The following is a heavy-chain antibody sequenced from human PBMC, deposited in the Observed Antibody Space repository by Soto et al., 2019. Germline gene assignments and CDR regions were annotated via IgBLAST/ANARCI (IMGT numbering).Heavy chain of an antibody. CDR2: INSDGSST. CDR1: GFTFSSYW. J-gene: IGHJ4*02. D-gene: IGHD3-22*01. Sequence: EVQLVESGGGLVQPGGSLRLSCAASGFTFSSYWMHWVRQAPGKGLVWVSRINSDGSSTSYADSVKGRFTISRDNAKNKLYLQMNSLRAEDTAVYYCARAGLPGMVINVGSDYWGQGPLVTVSS. CDR3: ARAGLPGMVINVGSDY. V-gene: IGHV3-74*01.